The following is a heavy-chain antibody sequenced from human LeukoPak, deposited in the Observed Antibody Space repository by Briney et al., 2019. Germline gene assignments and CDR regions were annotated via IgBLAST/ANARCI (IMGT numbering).Heavy chain of an antibody. CDR2: IYYSGST. CDR1: LGSIKGGGFF. V-gene: IGHV4-31*03. Sequence: SETLSLTCSVSLGSIKGGGFFWNWVRQHPGKGLEWIGHIYYSGSTSYNPSVKSRVTISVDTSKNQFSLKLTSVTAADTAMYYVARDHGIAYHYGSDALDIWGQGTLVIVSA. D-gene: IGHD3-10*01. CDR3: ARDHGIAYHYGSDALDI. J-gene: IGHJ3*02.